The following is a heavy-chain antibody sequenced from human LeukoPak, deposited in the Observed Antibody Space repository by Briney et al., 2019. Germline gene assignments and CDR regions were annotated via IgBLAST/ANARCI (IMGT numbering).Heavy chain of an antibody. D-gene: IGHD3-3*01. Sequence: PGGSLRLSCAASGFTFSSYWMTWVRQIPGKGLECVANIKQDGREKNYVDSVKGRFTISRDNAKNSLYLQMNSLRAEDTAVYYCAREFSLGRGYYTWGQGTLVTVSS. CDR3: AREFSLGRGYYT. J-gene: IGHJ5*02. V-gene: IGHV3-7*01. CDR2: IKQDGREK. CDR1: GFTFSSYW.